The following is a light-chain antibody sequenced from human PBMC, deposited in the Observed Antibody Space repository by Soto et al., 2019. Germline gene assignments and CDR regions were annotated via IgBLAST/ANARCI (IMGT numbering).Light chain of an antibody. CDR3: QQRGNWPPIT. J-gene: IGKJ5*01. Sequence: EIVLRQSPATLSLSPGERATLSCRASQSIGTYLAWYHQKPGQAPRLLIYEASNRATGVPARFSGSGSGTDFTLTISSREPEDFAVYYCQQRGNWPPITFGQGTRLEIK. V-gene: IGKV3-11*01. CDR2: EAS. CDR1: QSIGTY.